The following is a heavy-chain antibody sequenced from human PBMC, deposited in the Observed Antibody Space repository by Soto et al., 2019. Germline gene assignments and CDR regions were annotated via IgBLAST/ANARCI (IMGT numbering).Heavy chain of an antibody. CDR3: ARGRGGIAARLGFLWSYFDY. CDR1: GGSISSGGYY. Sequence: PSETLSLTCTVSGGSISSGGYYWSWIRQHPGKGLEWIGYIYYSGSTYYNPSLKSRVTISVDTSKNQFSLKLSSVTAADTAVYYCARGRGGIAARLGFLWSYFDYLGQGTLVTVSS. CDR2: IYYSGST. V-gene: IGHV4-31*03. J-gene: IGHJ4*02. D-gene: IGHD6-6*01.